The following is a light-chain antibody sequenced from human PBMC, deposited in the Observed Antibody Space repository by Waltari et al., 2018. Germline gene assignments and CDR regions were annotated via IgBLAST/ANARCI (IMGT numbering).Light chain of an antibody. CDR2: AAT. CDR1: QSISSY. V-gene: IGKV1-39*01. J-gene: IGKJ5*01. CDR3: QQSYSTPPT. Sequence: DIQMTQSPSSLSASVGDRVTITCRDSQSISSYLNWYQQKPGKAPKLLIYAATSLQSGVPSRFSGSGSGTDFTLTISSLQPEDFATYSCQQSYSTPPTFGQGTRLEIK.